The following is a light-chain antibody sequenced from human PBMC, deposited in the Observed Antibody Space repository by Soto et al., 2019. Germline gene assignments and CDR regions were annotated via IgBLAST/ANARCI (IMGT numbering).Light chain of an antibody. CDR2: GST. V-gene: IGLV1-40*01. CDR3: QSYDSSLGGNYV. Sequence: QSVLSQPPSVSGAPGQMVTISCTGSSSNIGAGYDAHWFQQVPGTAPKLLIYGSTNRPSGVPDRFSGSKSGTSASLAITGLQAEDEADYYCQSYDSSLGGNYVFGTGTKLTVL. J-gene: IGLJ1*01. CDR1: SSNIGAGYD.